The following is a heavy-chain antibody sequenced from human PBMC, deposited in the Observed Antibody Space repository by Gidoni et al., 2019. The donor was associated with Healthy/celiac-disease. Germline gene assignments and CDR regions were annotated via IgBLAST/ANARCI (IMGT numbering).Heavy chain of an antibody. J-gene: IGHJ3*02. CDR3: ARDLPNSETLSGVDAFDI. V-gene: IGHV1-69*06. Sequence: QVQLVQSGAEVQKPGSSVKVSCKASGGTFRSYAISWVRQAPGQGLEWMGGIIPIFGTANDAQKLQGRVTITADKSTSTAYMELSSLRSEDTAVYYCARDLPNSETLSGVDAFDIWGQGTMVTVSS. CDR2: IIPIFGTA. CDR1: GGTFRSYA. D-gene: IGHD3-10*01.